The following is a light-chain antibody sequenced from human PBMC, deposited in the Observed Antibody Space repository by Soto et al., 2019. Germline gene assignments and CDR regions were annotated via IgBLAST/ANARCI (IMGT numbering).Light chain of an antibody. CDR2: TAS. Sequence: DIQMTQSPSTLSASVGDTVTITCRASQTISRWLAWYQQKPGKAPRLLIYTASTLESGVLSRFSASGSGTEFTLTISSLHPDDFATYYCQEYNNYWTFGQGTKVEVK. CDR1: QTISRW. J-gene: IGKJ1*01. V-gene: IGKV1-5*01. CDR3: QEYNNYWT.